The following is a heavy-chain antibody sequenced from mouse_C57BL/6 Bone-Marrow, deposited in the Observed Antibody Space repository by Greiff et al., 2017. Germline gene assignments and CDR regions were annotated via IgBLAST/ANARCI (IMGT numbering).Heavy chain of an antibody. CDR2: IWWDDAK. CDR3: ALYHYGSSWYFDV. Sequence: QVTLKVSGPGILQPSQTLSLTCSFSGFSLSTFGMGVGWIRQPSGKGLEWLAHIWWDDAKYYNPALKSRLTISKDTSKNQVFRKIANVDTADTATYYCALYHYGSSWYFDVWGTGTTVTVSS. CDR1: GFSLSTFGMG. V-gene: IGHV8-8*01. D-gene: IGHD1-1*01. J-gene: IGHJ1*03.